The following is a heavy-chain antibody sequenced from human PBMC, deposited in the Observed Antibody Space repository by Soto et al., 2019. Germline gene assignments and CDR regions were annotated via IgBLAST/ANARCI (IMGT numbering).Heavy chain of an antibody. CDR1: GFTFSSSA. Sequence: GGSLRLSCVASGFTFSSSAMNWVRQAPGKGLEWVSTISGSGVAKYYADSVKGRFTISRDNSNNTVSLQMNSLRAEDAAVYYCAKDRSPGATTSNVYWGQGTLVTVSS. V-gene: IGHV3-23*01. CDR2: ISGSGVAK. CDR3: AKDRSPGATTSNVY. D-gene: IGHD1-26*01. J-gene: IGHJ4*02.